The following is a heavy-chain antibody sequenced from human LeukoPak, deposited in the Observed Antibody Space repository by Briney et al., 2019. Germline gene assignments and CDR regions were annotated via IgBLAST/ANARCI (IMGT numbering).Heavy chain of an antibody. Sequence: ASVKVSCKASGYTFTEYYLNWMQQAPGQGLEWMGWISPYSGATHYAQIFQGRVTMTRDTSITTAYMEVSSLRSDDSAVYFCARTLTTATWDYWGQGTLVTVSS. CDR3: ARTLTTATWDY. V-gene: IGHV1-2*02. CDR1: GYTFTEYY. CDR2: ISPYSGAT. D-gene: IGHD4-17*01. J-gene: IGHJ4*02.